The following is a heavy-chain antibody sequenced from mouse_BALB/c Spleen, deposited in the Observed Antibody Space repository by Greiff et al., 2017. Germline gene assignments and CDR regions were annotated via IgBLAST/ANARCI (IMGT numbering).Heavy chain of an antibody. D-gene: IGHD2-3*01. J-gene: IGHJ3*01. V-gene: IGHV7-3*02. CDR1: GFTFTDYY. CDR3: ARDKYDGYYGFAY. CDR2: IRNKANGYTT. Sequence: EVQLVESGGGLVQPGGSLSLSCATSGFTFTDYYMSWVRQPPGKALEWLGFIRNKANGYTTEYSASVKGRFTISRDNSQSILYRQMNTLRAEDSATDNCARDKYDGYYGFAYWGQGTRVTVAA.